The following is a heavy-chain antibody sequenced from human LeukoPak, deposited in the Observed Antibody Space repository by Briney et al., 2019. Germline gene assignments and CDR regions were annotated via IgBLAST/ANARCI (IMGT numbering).Heavy chain of an antibody. CDR2: IFHSGST. Sequence: SETLSLTCSVSGYSISSGYYWGWIRQPPGKGLEWIGSIFHSGSTYYNPSLKSRVTISVDTSKYQFSLKLTSVTAADTAVYYCARDRKYCTSTTRHSSMDVWGKGTTVTVSS. J-gene: IGHJ6*03. V-gene: IGHV4-38-2*02. CDR3: ARDRKYCTSTTRHSSMDV. CDR1: GYSISSGYY. D-gene: IGHD2-2*01.